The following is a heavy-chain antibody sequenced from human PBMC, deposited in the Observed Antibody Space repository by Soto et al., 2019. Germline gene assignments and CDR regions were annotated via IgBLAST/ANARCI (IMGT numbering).Heavy chain of an antibody. J-gene: IGHJ3*02. CDR3: VRDQTTGWYGRAFDI. CDR1: GFNLNTHE. D-gene: IGHD6-19*01. V-gene: IGHV3-48*03. Sequence: GGSLRLSCVASGFNLNTHEMNWVRQAPGKGLEWIAYLGNSGGTTFYSDSVKGRFTISRDNAQNSLYLHMNSLRVEDTAVYYCVRDQTTGWYGRAFDIWGQGTVVTVSS. CDR2: LGNSGGTT.